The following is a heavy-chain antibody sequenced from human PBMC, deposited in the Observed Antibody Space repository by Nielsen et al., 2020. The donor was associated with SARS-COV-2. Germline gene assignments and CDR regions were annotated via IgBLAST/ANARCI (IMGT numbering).Heavy chain of an antibody. CDR2: IWYDGSNK. J-gene: IGHJ6*03. V-gene: IGHV3-33*01. D-gene: IGHD1-1*01. CDR3: ARGVSTGYYYYYMDV. Sequence: GESLKISCAASGFTFSSYGMHWVRQAPGKGLEWVAVIWYDGSNKYYADSVKGRFTISRDNSKNTLYLQMNSLRAEDTAVYYCARGVSTGYYYYYMDVWGKGTTVTVSS. CDR1: GFTFSSYG.